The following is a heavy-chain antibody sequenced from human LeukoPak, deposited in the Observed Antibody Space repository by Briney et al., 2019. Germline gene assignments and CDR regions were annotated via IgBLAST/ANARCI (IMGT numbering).Heavy chain of an antibody. Sequence: GGSLRLSCAASGFTFSSYGMHWVRQAPGKGLEWVAFIRYDGSIKYYADSVKGRFTISRDNSKNTLYLQMNSLRAEDTAVYYCARDRSTVTTWVDYWGQGTLVTVSS. CDR1: GFTFSSYG. D-gene: IGHD4-17*01. CDR3: ARDRSTVTTWVDY. CDR2: IRYDGSIK. V-gene: IGHV3-30*02. J-gene: IGHJ4*02.